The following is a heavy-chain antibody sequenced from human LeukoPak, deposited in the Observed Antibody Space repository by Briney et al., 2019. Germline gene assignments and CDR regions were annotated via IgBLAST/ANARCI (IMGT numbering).Heavy chain of an antibody. CDR3: ARAVDTAMVN. D-gene: IGHD5-18*01. V-gene: IGHV4-30-2*01. CDR2: IYHSGST. CDR1: GGSINSDVYS. J-gene: IGHJ4*02. Sequence: PSQTLSLTCAVSGGSINSDVYSCRWIRQPPGKGLEWIGYIYHSGSTYYNPSLKSRVTISVDRSKNQFSLKLSSVTAADTAVDYCARAVDTAMVNWGQGTLVTVSS.